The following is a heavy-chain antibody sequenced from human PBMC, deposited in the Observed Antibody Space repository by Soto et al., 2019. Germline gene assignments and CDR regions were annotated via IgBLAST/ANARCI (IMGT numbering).Heavy chain of an antibody. Sequence: ASVKVSCKASGFTFTSYAISWVRQAPGQGLEWMGWISAYNDNTNYAQKLQGRVTMTTDTSTSTAYMELRSLRSDDTAVYYCARQGGRAAAGRKNAFDSWGQGTMVTGSS. CDR1: GFTFTSYA. D-gene: IGHD6-13*01. J-gene: IGHJ3*02. CDR3: ARQGGRAAAGRKNAFDS. CDR2: ISAYNDNT. V-gene: IGHV1-18*01.